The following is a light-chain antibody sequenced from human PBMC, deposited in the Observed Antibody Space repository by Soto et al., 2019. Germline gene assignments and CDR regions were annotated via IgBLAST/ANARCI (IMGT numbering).Light chain of an antibody. CDR2: GAS. CDR3: QQYFEWPPMT. V-gene: IGKV3-15*01. Sequence: VMTQSPATLSVSPGERATLSCWASETVATNLAWYQQKPGQAPRLLTSGASTRAAGISDRFRGSGSGTEFTLPISSLRSEDSAIYYCQQYFEWPPMTFGQGTKVEI. J-gene: IGKJ1*01. CDR1: ETVATN.